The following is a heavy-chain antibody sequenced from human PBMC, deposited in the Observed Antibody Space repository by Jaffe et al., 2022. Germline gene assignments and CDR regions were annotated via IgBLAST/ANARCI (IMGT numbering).Heavy chain of an antibody. J-gene: IGHJ4*02. CDR3: ANWIVATGTGASGSRTSPIPPVY. V-gene: IGHV3-23*01. CDR2: ISGSGGST. D-gene: IGHD5-12*01. Sequence: EVQLLESGGGLVQPGGSLRLSCAASGFTFSSYAMSWVRQAPGKGLEWVSAISGSGGSTYYADSVKGRFTISRDNSKNTLYLQMNSLRAEDTAVYYCANWIVATGTGASGSRTSPIPPVYWGQGTLVTVSS. CDR1: GFTFSSYA.